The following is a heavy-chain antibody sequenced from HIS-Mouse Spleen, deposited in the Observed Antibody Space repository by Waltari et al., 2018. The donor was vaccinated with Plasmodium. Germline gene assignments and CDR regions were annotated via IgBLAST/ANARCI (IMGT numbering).Heavy chain of an antibody. Sequence: QVQLQQWGAGLLKPSETLSLTCAVHGGSFRGYYWSWTRRPPGKGLEGIGEINHSGSTNYNPSLKSRVTISVDTSKNQFSLKLSSVTAADTAVYYCAREGLTGAFDIWGQGTMVTVSS. CDR2: INHSGST. CDR3: AREGLTGAFDI. J-gene: IGHJ3*02. CDR1: GGSFRGYY. V-gene: IGHV4-34*01.